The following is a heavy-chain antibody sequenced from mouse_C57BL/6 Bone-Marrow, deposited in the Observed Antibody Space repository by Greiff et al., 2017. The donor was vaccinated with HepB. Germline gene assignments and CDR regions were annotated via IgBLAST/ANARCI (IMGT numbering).Heavy chain of an antibody. Sequence: EVQLMESGGGLVQSGRSLRLSCATSGFTFSDFYMEWVRQAPGKGLEWIAASRNKANDYTTEYSASVKGRFIVSRDTSQSILYLQMNALRAEDTAIYYCARDADGYYGAMDYWGQGTSVTVSS. CDR3: ARDADGYYGAMDY. CDR2: SRNKANDYTT. J-gene: IGHJ4*01. CDR1: GFTFSDFY. V-gene: IGHV7-1*01. D-gene: IGHD2-3*01.